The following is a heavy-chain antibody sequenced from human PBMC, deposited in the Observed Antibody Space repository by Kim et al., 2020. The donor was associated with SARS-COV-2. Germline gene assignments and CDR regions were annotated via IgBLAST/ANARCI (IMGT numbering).Heavy chain of an antibody. V-gene: IGHV3-7*03. J-gene: IGHJ3*02. CDR3: AKSGFRSAFEI. D-gene: IGHD3-22*01. CDR1: GFTFSYYW. Sequence: GGSLRISCAASGFTFSYYWMTWVRQTPGKGLEWVANIKPDGSGPSYVDSLKGRFTISRDNAKNSLYLQMNSLGDEDTAVYYCAKSGFRSAFEIWGQGTL. CDR2: IKPDGSGP.